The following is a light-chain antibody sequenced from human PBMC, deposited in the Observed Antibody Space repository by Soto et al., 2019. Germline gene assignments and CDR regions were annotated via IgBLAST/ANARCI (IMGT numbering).Light chain of an antibody. V-gene: IGLV2-23*01. CDR1: SSDVGSYNL. J-gene: IGLJ2*01. Sequence: QSALTQPASVSGSPGQSITISCTGTSSDVGSYNLVSWYQQHPGKVPKLMIYEDSKGPSGVSNRFSGSKSGNTASLTISGLQAEDEADYYCCSYAGDSNVVFGGGTKLTVL. CDR3: CSYAGDSNVV. CDR2: EDS.